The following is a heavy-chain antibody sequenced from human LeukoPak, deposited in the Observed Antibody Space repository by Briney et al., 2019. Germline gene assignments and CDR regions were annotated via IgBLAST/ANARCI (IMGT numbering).Heavy chain of an antibody. CDR2: IYNSGST. V-gene: IGHV4-59*08. Sequence: SETLSLTCSVSGGSISTYYWSWIRQPPGKGLEWIGYIYNSGSTNYNPSLTSRVTISVDPSKNQFSLRLNSVTAAETAVYYYARHGFLGVPPGMVRETSPSYYGMDVWGQGTTVTVSS. CDR1: GGSISTYY. CDR3: ARHGFLGVPPGMVRETSPSYYGMDV. J-gene: IGHJ6*02. D-gene: IGHD3-10*01.